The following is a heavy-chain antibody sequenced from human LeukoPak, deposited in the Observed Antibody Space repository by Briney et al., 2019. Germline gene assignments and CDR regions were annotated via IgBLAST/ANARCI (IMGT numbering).Heavy chain of an antibody. CDR2: VYHSGTT. CDR3: ARARGRNCCLLEY. V-gene: IGHV4-59*01. D-gene: IGHD1-14*01. CDR1: GDSITSSY. Sequence: SETLSLTRAVSGDSITSSYWNWVRQSPEKGLEWIGFVYHSGTTSYSPSLKSRVSMSLDMSQNHFSLRLTSVTAADTATYYCARARGRNCCLLEYWGQGRPIIVSS. J-gene: IGHJ4*02.